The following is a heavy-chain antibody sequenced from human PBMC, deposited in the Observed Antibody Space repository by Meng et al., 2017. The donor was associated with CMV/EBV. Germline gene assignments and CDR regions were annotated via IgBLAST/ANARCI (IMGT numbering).Heavy chain of an antibody. J-gene: IGHJ4*02. Sequence: TFSSYSMNWVRQAPGKGLEWVSSISISSSSIYYADSVKGRFTISRDNAKNSLYLQMNSLRAEDTAVYYCARDAYHYDFWSDRTSIDYWGQGTLVTVSS. CDR2: ISISSSSI. V-gene: IGHV3-21*01. CDR3: ARDAYHYDFWSDRTSIDY. CDR1: TFSSYS. D-gene: IGHD3-3*01.